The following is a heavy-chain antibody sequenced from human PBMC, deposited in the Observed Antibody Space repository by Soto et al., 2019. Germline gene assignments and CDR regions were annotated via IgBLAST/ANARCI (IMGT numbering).Heavy chain of an antibody. Sequence: LRLSCEASGFSFSTYSMHWVRQAPGKGLEWVSSVGRRSDIYYADSVKGRFTISRDNAKNSVSLQMNSLRDEDTAVYYCAREETAWPLAYGLDVWGQGTTVTVSS. CDR2: VGRRSDI. CDR1: GFSFSTYS. D-gene: IGHD2-21*02. V-gene: IGHV3-21*01. CDR3: AREETAWPLAYGLDV. J-gene: IGHJ6*02.